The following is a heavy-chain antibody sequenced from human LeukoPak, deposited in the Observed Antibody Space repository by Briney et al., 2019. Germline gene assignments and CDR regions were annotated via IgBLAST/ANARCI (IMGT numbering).Heavy chain of an antibody. CDR3: AHMWPSMVRGIIIPNDAFDI. V-gene: IGHV2-5*02. Sequence: SGPTLVKPTQTLTLTCTFSGFSLSSSAVGVGWIRQPPGKALEWLALIYCDDDKRYSPFLKSRLTITKDTSKNQVVLTMTNMDPVDTATYYCAHMWPSMVRGIIIPNDAFDIWGQGTMVTVSS. CDR1: GFSLSSSAVG. CDR2: IYCDDDK. D-gene: IGHD3-10*01. J-gene: IGHJ3*02.